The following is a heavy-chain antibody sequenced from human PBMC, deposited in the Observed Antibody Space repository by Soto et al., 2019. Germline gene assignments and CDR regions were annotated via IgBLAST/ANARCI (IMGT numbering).Heavy chain of an antibody. J-gene: IGHJ2*01. CDR3: ARGRGDGYNQHWYFDL. D-gene: IGHD3-10*01. Sequence: QVHLQQWGAGLLKPSETLSLTCAVYGGSFSGYYWSWIRQPPGKGLEWIGEINQSGRTNYNPSLKSRVSISVGTSNNQFSLKLSSVTAADTAVYYCARGRGDGYNQHWYFDLWGRGTLVTVSS. V-gene: IGHV4-34*01. CDR1: GGSFSGYY. CDR2: INQSGRT.